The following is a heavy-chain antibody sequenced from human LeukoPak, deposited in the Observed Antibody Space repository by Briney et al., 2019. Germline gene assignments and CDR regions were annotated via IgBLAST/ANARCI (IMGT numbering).Heavy chain of an antibody. V-gene: IGHV3-53*01. CDR2: IYSSANK. CDR1: GFTVSSNY. J-gene: IGHJ4*02. D-gene: IGHD6-19*01. CDR3: ARTLAGTGNYFDY. Sequence: PGGSLRLACVVSGFTVSSNYMSWVRQAPGEGLEWVSIIYSSANKYYADSVKGRFTISRDNSKNTLYLQMNSLRAEDTAVYYCARTLAGTGNYFDYWGQGTLVTVSS.